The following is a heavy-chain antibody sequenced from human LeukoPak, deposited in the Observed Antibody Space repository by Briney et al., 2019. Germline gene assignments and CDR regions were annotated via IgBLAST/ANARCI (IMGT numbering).Heavy chain of an antibody. J-gene: IGHJ4*02. Sequence: PGGSLRLSCAASEFTVSSNYMTWVRQAPGKGLEWVSVIYSGGSTYYADAVKGRFTISRDNPKNTLYLQMNSVRAEDTGVYYCVRYSSGGYGHFDYWGQGTLVTVSS. CDR1: EFTVSSNY. V-gene: IGHV3-53*01. CDR2: IYSGGST. D-gene: IGHD6-19*01. CDR3: VRYSSGGYGHFDY.